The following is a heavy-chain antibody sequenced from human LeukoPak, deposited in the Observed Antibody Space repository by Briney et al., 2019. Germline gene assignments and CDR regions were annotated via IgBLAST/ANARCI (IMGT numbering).Heavy chain of an antibody. CDR3: AKGDSSPFDY. Sequence: PSGTLSLTCAVSGDSISDKYWWRWVRQFPDKGLEWVSAISGSGGSTYYADSVKGRFTISRDNSKNTLYLQMNSLRAEDTAVYYCAKGDSSPFDYWGQGTLVTVSS. V-gene: IGHV3-23*01. CDR2: ISGSGGST. D-gene: IGHD6-13*01. J-gene: IGHJ4*02. CDR1: GDSISDKYW.